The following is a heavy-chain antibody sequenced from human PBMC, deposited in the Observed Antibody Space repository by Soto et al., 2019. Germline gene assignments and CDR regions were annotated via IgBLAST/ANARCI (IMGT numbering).Heavy chain of an antibody. J-gene: IGHJ4*02. D-gene: IGHD3-22*01. CDR2: INPKTGTT. Sequence: QVQLVQSGAEVKKPGASVKVCCKASGYTFTNYYIHWVRQAPGQGLEWVGLINPKTGTTNDAPKFQGRVTLTSDTSTSTAYMELSSLRSEDTAVFYCARVLEGRYHYESSGYWGQGTLVTVSS. CDR3: ARVLEGRYHYESSGY. CDR1: GYTFTNYY. V-gene: IGHV1-46*01.